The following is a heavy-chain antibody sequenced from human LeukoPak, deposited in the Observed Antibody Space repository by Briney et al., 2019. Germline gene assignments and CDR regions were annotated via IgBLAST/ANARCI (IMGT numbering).Heavy chain of an antibody. CDR3: AGGSYDSSGYYR. V-gene: IGHV4-30-2*01. J-gene: IGHJ4*02. Sequence: SQTLSLTCAVSGGSISSGGYSWSWIRQPPGKGLEWIVYIYPIRSTYYNPSLKSRVTISVDRSKNQFSLKLRSVTAADTAVYYCAGGSYDSSGYYRWGQGTLVTVSS. CDR1: GGSISSGGYS. CDR2: IYPIRST. D-gene: IGHD3-22*01.